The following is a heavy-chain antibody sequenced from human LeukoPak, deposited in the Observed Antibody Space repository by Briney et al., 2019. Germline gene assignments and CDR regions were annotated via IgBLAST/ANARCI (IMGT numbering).Heavy chain of an antibody. V-gene: IGHV3-33*01. J-gene: IGHJ4*02. CDR1: GFTFSSYG. CDR2: IWYDGSNK. Sequence: GGSLRLSCAASGFTFSSYGMHWVRQAPGKGLEWVAVIWYDGSNKYYADSVKGRFTISRDNSKNTLYLQMNSLRAEDTAVYYCARVANEYIYASGGYWGQGTLVTVSS. CDR3: ARVANEYIYASGGY. D-gene: IGHD5-18*01.